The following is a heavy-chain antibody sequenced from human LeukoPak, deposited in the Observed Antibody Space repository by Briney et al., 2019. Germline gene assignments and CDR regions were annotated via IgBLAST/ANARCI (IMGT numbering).Heavy chain of an antibody. CDR1: GFTVSSNY. D-gene: IGHD3-10*01. V-gene: IGHV3-66*01. J-gene: IGHJ3*02. Sequence: GGSLRLSCAASGFTVSSNYMSWVRQAPGKGLEWVSVIYSGRSTYSADSVKGRFTISRDNSKNTLYLQMNSLRAEDTAVYYCARGLGDTDAFDIWGQGTMVTVSS. CDR3: ARGLGDTDAFDI. CDR2: IYSGRST.